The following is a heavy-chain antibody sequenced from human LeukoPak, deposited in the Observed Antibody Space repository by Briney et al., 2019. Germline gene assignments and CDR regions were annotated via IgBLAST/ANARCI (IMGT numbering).Heavy chain of an antibody. CDR3: AKARLMAAPFYYYGMDV. D-gene: IGHD5-24*01. J-gene: IGHJ6*02. Sequence: GGSLRLSCAASGFTFSSYAMHWVRQAPGKGLEWVAIISYDGSNKHYADSVKGRFTISRDNAKNSLYLQMNSLRGEDTALYYCAKARLMAAPFYYYGMDVWGPGTTVTVSS. V-gene: IGHV3-30-3*01. CDR2: ISYDGSNK. CDR1: GFTFSSYA.